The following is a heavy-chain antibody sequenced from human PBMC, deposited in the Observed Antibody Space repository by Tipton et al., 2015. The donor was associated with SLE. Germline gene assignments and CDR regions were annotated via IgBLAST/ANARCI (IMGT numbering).Heavy chain of an antibody. D-gene: IGHD2-2*01. J-gene: IGHJ4*02. CDR3: ARGERSSMPDY. V-gene: IGHV4-61*02. CDR1: GASVSSTDYY. Sequence: GASVSSTDYYWSWIRQPAGKGLEWIGRIYSSGTTNYNPSLKSRVTISMDTSRNQFSLNLDSVTAADTALYYCARGERSSMPDYWGQGTLVTVS. CDR2: IYSSGTT.